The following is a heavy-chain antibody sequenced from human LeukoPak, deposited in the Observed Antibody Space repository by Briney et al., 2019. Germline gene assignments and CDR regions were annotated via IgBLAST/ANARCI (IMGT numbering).Heavy chain of an antibody. CDR1: GYTFIDKY. CDR3: ARQKSAAGGGYDY. D-gene: IGHD6-13*01. J-gene: IGHJ4*02. CDR2: IDPHSGGT. Sequence: ASVKVSCKASGYTFIDKYMHWVRQAPGQGLEWMGWIDPHSGGTNYAQKFQARVTMTRNTSISTAYMELSSLRSEDTAVYYCARQKSAAGGGYDYWGQGTLVTVSS. V-gene: IGHV1-2*02.